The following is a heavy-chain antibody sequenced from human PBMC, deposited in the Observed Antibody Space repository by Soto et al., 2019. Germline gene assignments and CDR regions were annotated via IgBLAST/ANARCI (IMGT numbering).Heavy chain of an antibody. CDR2: ISYDGSNK. V-gene: IGHV3-30-3*01. Sequence: PGGSLRLSCAASGFTFSSYAVHWVRQAPGKGLEWVAVISYDGSNKYYADSVKGRFTISRDNSKNTLYLQMNSLRAEDTAVYYCAAGIAARPGYGMDVWGQGTTVTVSS. CDR3: AAGIAARPGYGMDV. J-gene: IGHJ6*02. D-gene: IGHD6-6*01. CDR1: GFTFSSYA.